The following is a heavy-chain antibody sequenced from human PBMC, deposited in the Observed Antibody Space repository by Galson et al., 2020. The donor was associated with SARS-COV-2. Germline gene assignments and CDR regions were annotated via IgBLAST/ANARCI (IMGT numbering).Heavy chain of an antibody. D-gene: IGHD1-7*01. CDR2: ISYDGSNK. CDR1: GFTFSTYG. Sequence: TGGSRRLSCAASGFTFSTYGMHWVRQAQGKGLEWVAVISYDGSNKYYADSVKGRFTISRDNSKNTLYLQMNSLRAEETAVNYCAKDRDNWKYVGMDVWCLATTVTVSS. J-gene: IGHJ6*02. V-gene: IGHV3-30*18. CDR3: AKDRDNWKYVGMDV.